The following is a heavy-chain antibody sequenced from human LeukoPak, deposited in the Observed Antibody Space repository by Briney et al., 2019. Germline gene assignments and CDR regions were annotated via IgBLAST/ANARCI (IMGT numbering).Heavy chain of an antibody. V-gene: IGHV1-69*13. Sequence: ASVKVSCKASGGTFSSYAISWVRQAPGQGLEWMGGIIPIFGTANYAQKFQGRVTITADESTSTAYMELSSLRSEDTAVYYCASPKPRRYFDRQMGTRFDYWSQGTLVTVSS. J-gene: IGHJ4*02. CDR2: IIPIFGTA. D-gene: IGHD3-9*01. CDR3: ASPKPRRYFDRQMGTRFDY. CDR1: GGTFSSYA.